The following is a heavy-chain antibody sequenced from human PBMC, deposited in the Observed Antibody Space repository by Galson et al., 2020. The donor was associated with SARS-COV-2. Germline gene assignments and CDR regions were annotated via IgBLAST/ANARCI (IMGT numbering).Heavy chain of an antibody. CDR1: GITFSTHW. Sequence: GSLKISCAASGITFSTHWMHWVRQAPGKGLVWVSRINSDGSDIRYADSVKGRFTISRDNAKDTLYLQMNSLRAEDTAIYYCAGETDYWLKDYWGQGTLVTVSS. J-gene: IGHJ4*02. D-gene: IGHD2-15*01. CDR3: AGETDYWLKDY. V-gene: IGHV3-74*01. CDR2: INSDGSDI.